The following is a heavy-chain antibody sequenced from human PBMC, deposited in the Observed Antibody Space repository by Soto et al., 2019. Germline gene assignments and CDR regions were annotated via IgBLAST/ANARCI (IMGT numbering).Heavy chain of an antibody. CDR2: ISYDGSNK. CDR1: GFTFSSYG. V-gene: IGHV3-30*18. J-gene: IGHJ4*02. Sequence: GGSLRLSCAASGFTFSSYGMHWVRQAPGKGLEWVAVISYDGSNKYYADSVKGRFTISRDNSKNTLYLQMNSLRAEDTAVYYCAKDLRDLYSLFDYWGQGTLVTVSS. CDR3: AKDLRDLYSLFDY. D-gene: IGHD5-12*01.